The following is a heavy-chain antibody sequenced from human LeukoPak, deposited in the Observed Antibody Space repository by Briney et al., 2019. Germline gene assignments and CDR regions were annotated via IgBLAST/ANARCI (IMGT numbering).Heavy chain of an antibody. V-gene: IGHV1-18*01. CDR2: ISAYNGNT. D-gene: IGHD3-22*01. J-gene: IGHJ4*02. Sequence: ASVKVSCKASGYTFTNYGISWVRQAPGQGLEWMGWISAYNGNTNYAQKLQGRVTMTTDTSTSTAYMELRSLRSDHTAVDYCARDPYDSSGYYRTPDYWGQGTLVTVSS. CDR3: ARDPYDSSGYYRTPDY. CDR1: GYTFTNYG.